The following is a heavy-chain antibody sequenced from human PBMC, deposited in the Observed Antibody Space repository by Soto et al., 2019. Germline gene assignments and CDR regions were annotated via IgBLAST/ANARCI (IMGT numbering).Heavy chain of an antibody. CDR3: ASSAATERLFDF. D-gene: IGHD3-3*01. Sequence: SLTCAVSGGSITSSSYYWGWIRQAPGRGLEWIGTIYYRGSTYYNPSLESRVTISVDTSKNQLSLNLSSVTAADTAVYYCASSAATERLFDFWGQGTLVTVSS. CDR2: IYYRGST. CDR1: GGSITSSSYY. V-gene: IGHV4-39*01. J-gene: IGHJ4*02.